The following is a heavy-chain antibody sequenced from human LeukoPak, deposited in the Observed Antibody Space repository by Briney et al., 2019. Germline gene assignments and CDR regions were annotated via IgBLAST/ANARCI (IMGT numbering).Heavy chain of an antibody. CDR3: ARDWEQLVLSRKVNWFDP. CDR1: GYTFTGYY. D-gene: IGHD6-13*01. CDR2: INPNSGGT. J-gene: IGHJ5*02. Sequence: ASVKVSCKASGYTFTGYYMHWVRQAPGQGLEWMGWINPNSGGTNYAQKFQGRVTMTRDTSISTAYMELSRLRSDDTAVYYCARDWEQLVLSRKVNWFDPWGQGTLVTVSS. V-gene: IGHV1-2*02.